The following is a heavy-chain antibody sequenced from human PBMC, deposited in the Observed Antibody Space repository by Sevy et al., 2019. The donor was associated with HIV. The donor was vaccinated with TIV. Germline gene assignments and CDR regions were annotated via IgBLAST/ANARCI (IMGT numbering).Heavy chain of an antibody. CDR2: TSSSSSYI. CDR3: ARDGSNTAMVRWFYYYYGMDV. D-gene: IGHD5-18*01. CDR1: GFTFSSYS. J-gene: IGHJ6*02. Sequence: GGSLRLSCAASGFTFSSYSMNWVRQAPGKGLEWVSYTSSSSSYIYYADSVKGRFTISRDNAKNSLYLQMNSLRAEDTAVYYCARDGSNTAMVRWFYYYYGMDVWGQGTTVTVSS. V-gene: IGHV3-21*01.